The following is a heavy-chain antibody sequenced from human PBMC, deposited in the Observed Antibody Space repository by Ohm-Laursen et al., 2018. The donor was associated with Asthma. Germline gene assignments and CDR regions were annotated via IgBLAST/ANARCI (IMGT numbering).Heavy chain of an antibody. CDR1: GFSFNSYA. V-gene: IGHV3-23*01. J-gene: IGHJ3*02. CDR2: ISGSGDNT. CDR3: AKAYGEAFDI. Sequence: GSLRLSCAASGFSFNSYALSWVRQAPGKGLAWVSTISGSGDNTYYADSVKGRFTISRDNAKNTLYLQMNSLRAEDTAVYYCAKAYGEAFDIWGQGTMVTVSS. D-gene: IGHD4-17*01.